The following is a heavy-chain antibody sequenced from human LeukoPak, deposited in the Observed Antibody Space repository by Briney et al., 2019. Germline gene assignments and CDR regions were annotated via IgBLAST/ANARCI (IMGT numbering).Heavy chain of an antibody. Sequence: SVKVSCKASGGTFSSYAISWVRQAPGQGLEWMGGIIPIFGTANYAQKFQGRVTITADESTSTAYMELSSLRSEDTAVYYCARGVSSSWYRKDAFDIWGQGTMVTVSS. J-gene: IGHJ3*02. CDR3: ARGVSSSWYRKDAFDI. CDR1: GGTFSSYA. V-gene: IGHV1-69*01. CDR2: IIPIFGTA. D-gene: IGHD6-13*01.